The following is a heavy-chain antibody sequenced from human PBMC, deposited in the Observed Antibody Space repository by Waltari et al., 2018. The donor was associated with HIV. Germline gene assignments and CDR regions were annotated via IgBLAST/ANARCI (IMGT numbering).Heavy chain of an antibody. D-gene: IGHD6-19*01. CDR3: NGPGYSNGWFQGGY. CDR2: ILYDGSKK. Sequence: QVQLVESGGGVVQPGGSTRRSWAASGFTLSTYAQHWVRQAPGKGLEWVAVILYDGSKKYYADSVKGRFTVSRDNSKNTLYLQMNSLRADDTAVYYCNGPGYSNGWFQGGYWGQGTLVTVSS. V-gene: IGHV3-30*01. CDR1: GFTLSTYA. J-gene: IGHJ4*02.